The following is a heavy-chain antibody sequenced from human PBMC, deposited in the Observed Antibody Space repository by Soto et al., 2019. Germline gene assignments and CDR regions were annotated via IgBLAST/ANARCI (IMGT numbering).Heavy chain of an antibody. D-gene: IGHD1-1*01. CDR3: VRDGTKTLRDWFDP. J-gene: IGHJ5*02. CDR1: VASISGLS. V-gene: IGHV4-4*07. Sequence: SETLSLTGTVSVASISGLSWSWIRKSAGKGLEWIWRIYATGTTDYTPSVKSPVMMSVDTSKKQFSLKLRSVTAADTAVYYCVRDGTKTLRDWFDPWGQGISVSVSS. CDR2: IYATGTT.